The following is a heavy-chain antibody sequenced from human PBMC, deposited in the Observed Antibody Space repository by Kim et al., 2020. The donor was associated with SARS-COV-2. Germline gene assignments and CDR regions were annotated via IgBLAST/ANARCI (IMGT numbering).Heavy chain of an antibody. D-gene: IGHD3-3*01. Sequence: SETLSLTCTVSCGSISSYYWSWIRQPPGKGLEWIGYIYFSGSTNYNPSLKSRVTISVDTSKNQFSLKLSSVTAADTPVYFCARRGGSGEMLVAFDIWGQG. CDR1: CGSISSYY. CDR3: ARRGGSGEMLVAFDI. CDR2: IYFSGST. V-gene: IGHV4-59*08. J-gene: IGHJ3*02.